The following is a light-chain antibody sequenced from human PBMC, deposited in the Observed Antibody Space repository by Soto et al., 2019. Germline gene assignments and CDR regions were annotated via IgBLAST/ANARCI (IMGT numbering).Light chain of an antibody. CDR1: QGISTY. Sequence: EIVLTQSPATLSLSPGERGTLSCRASQGISTYLAWYRQKPGQAPRLLIYDASNRATGIPARFSGSGSGTNFTLTISSLEPEEFAVYYYQQRSNWPLFTFGPGTKVDIK. CDR3: QQRSNWPLFT. V-gene: IGKV3-11*01. J-gene: IGKJ3*01. CDR2: DAS.